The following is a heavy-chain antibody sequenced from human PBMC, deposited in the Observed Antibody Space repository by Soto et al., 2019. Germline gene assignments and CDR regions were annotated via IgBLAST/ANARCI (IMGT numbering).Heavy chain of an antibody. D-gene: IGHD3-22*01. J-gene: IGHJ5*02. Sequence: QVQLVQSGAEVKKPGSSVKVSCKASGGTFSSYAISWVRQAPAQGLEWMGGIIPIFGTANYAQKFQGRVTITADDSTSTAYMELSSLRSEDTAVYYSARGKWLLTYNWFDPWGQGTLVTVSS. V-gene: IGHV1-69*01. CDR2: IIPIFGTA. CDR1: GGTFSSYA. CDR3: ARGKWLLTYNWFDP.